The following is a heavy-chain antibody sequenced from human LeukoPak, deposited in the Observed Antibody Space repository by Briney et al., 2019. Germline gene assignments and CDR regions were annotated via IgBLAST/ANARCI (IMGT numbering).Heavy chain of an antibody. D-gene: IGHD3-10*01. J-gene: IGHJ4*02. CDR2: IYYSGST. Sequence: SETLSLTCTVSGGSISSSSYYWGWIRQPPGKGLEWIGSIYYSGSTYYNPSLKSRVTISVDTSKNQFSLKLSSVTAADTAVYYCARESPPHYYGSGSPLYWGQGTLVTVSS. V-gene: IGHV4-39*07. CDR1: GGSISSSSYY. CDR3: ARESPPHYYGSGSPLY.